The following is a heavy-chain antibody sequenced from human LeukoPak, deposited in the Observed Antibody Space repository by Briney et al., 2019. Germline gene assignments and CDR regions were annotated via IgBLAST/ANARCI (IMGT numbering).Heavy chain of an antibody. D-gene: IGHD3-10*01. CDR2: MYHSGST. V-gene: IGHV4-38-2*02. J-gene: IGHJ3*02. CDR3: ASARILWFGGFHAFDI. Sequence: PSETLSLTCTVSGYSISSGHYWGWIRQPPGKGPEWIGSMYHSGSTNYNPSLKSRVTISVDTSKNQFSLKLSSVTAADTAVYYCASARILWFGGFHAFDIWGQGTMVTDSS. CDR1: GYSISSGHY.